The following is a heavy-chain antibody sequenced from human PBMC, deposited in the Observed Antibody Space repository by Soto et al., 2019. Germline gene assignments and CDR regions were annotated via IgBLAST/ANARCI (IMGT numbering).Heavy chain of an antibody. Sequence: SETLSLTCAVYGGSFSGYYWSWIRQPPGKGLEWIGEINHSGSTNYNPSLKSRVTISVDTSKNQFSLKLSSVTAADTAVYYCARGLGFDIVVRGCYFDYWGQGTLVTVSS. D-gene: IGHD2-2*01. J-gene: IGHJ4*02. CDR1: GGSFSGYY. CDR2: INHSGST. V-gene: IGHV4-34*01. CDR3: ARGLGFDIVVRGCYFDY.